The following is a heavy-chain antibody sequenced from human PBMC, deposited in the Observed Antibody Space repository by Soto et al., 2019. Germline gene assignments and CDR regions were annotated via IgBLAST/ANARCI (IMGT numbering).Heavy chain of an antibody. V-gene: IGHV4-30-2*01. CDR2: MYHSGST. J-gene: IGHJ4*02. CDR1: GGSISSDGYS. Sequence: QLQLQESGSGRVKHSQTMFLTCAVSGGSISSDGYSWSWIRQPPGKGLEWIGYMYHSGSTYYNPSLKSRVTISIDRSKNQFSLKLSSVTAADTAVYYCSRVPDYWGQGILVTVS. D-gene: IGHD2-2*01. CDR3: SRVPDY.